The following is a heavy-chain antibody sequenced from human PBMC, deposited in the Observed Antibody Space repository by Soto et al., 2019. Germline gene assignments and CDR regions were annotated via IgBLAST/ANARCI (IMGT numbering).Heavy chain of an antibody. V-gene: IGHV3-23*01. D-gene: IGHD4-17*01. J-gene: IGHJ4*02. Sequence: DVQLLESGGGLIQPGGSLRLSCAASGFTFSSYAMTWVRQAPGRGLEWVSVISGSGGITLYTDSVKGRFTISRDNSKNILFLQMNSLRAEDTAVYYCAKEPXXDYAGAFDSWGQGTLVPVSS. CDR1: GFTFSSYA. CDR3: AKEPXXDYAGAFDS. CDR2: ISGSGGIT.